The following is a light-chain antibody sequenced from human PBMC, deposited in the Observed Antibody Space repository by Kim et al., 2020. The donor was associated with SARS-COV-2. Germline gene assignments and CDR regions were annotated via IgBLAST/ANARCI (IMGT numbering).Light chain of an antibody. CDR3: AAWDDALSGLV. V-gene: IGLV1-47*01. J-gene: IGLJ2*01. CDR2: WNN. Sequence: QSVLSQPPSASGTPGQRVSISCSGSSSNIGRNPVYWYQQFPGTAPRLLLNWNNQRPSGVPDRFSASKSGTSASLAISGLHSDDEADYYCAAWDDALSGLVFGGGTKVTVL. CDR1: SSNIGRNP.